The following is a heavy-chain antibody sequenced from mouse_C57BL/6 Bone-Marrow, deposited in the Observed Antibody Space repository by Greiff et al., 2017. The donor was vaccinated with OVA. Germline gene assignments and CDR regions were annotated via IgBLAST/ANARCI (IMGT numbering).Heavy chain of an antibody. D-gene: IGHD1-1*01. CDR2: IYPSDSET. CDR1: GYTFTSYW. Sequence: QVQLQQPGAELVRPGSSVKLSCKASGYTFTSYWMDWVKQRPGQGLEWIGNIYPSDSETHYNQKFKGKATLTVDKSSSTAYMQLSSLTSEDSAVYYCARGGKYYGSSLCAYWGQGTLVTVSA. CDR3: ARGGKYYGSSLCAY. J-gene: IGHJ3*01. V-gene: IGHV1-61*01.